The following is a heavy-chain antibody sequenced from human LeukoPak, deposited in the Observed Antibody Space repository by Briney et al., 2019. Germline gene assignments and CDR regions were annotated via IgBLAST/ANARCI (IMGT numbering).Heavy chain of an antibody. CDR3: STVSKWRFAGTYVNDF. Sequence: GRSLRLSCAASGFTFTNFAMHWVRQAPGKGLERVSVIYSGGSTYYADSVKGRFTISRDDSRNTLYLQMNSLISEDTAVYYCSTVSKWRFAGTYVNDFWGQGTLVTVSS. V-gene: IGHV3-23*03. J-gene: IGHJ4*02. CDR2: IYSGGST. CDR1: GFTFTNFA. D-gene: IGHD1-26*01.